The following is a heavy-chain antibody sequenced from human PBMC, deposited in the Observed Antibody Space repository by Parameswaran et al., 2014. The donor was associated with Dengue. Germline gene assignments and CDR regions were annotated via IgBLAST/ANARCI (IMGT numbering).Heavy chain of an antibody. CDR3: ARELRITMVRLAVLGY. J-gene: IGHJ4*02. Sequence: WVRQAPGQGLEWMGIINPSGGSTSYAQKFQGRVTMTRDTSTSTVYMELSSLRSEDTAVYYCARELRITMVRLAVLGYWGQGTLVTVSS. V-gene: IGHV1-46*01. D-gene: IGHD3-10*01. CDR2: INPSGGST.